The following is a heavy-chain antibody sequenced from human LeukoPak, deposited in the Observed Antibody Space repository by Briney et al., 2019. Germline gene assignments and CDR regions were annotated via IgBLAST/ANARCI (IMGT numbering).Heavy chain of an antibody. CDR2: MNPNSGNT. CDR1: GYTFTGYD. V-gene: IGHV1-8*01. Sequence: ASVKVSCKASGYTFTGYDINWVRQATGQWLELMGWMNPNSGNTGYAHKFQGRVTMTRNTSISTAYMELSSLRSEDTAVYYCARAAPRSSSIETYYFDYWGQGTLVTVSS. D-gene: IGHD6-13*01. J-gene: IGHJ4*02. CDR3: ARAAPRSSSIETYYFDY.